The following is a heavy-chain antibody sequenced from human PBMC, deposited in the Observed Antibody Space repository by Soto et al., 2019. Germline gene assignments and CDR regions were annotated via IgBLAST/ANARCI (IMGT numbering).Heavy chain of an antibody. CDR1: GGTFSSYA. CDR3: ARVDIVVVPAAGTDYDYYGMDV. Sequence: QVQLVQSGAEVKKPGSSVKVSCKASGGTFSSYAISWVRQAPGQGLEWMGGIIPIFGTANYAQKFQGRVTITADESTSTAYMELSSLRSEDTAVYYCARVDIVVVPAAGTDYDYYGMDVWGQGTTVTVAS. D-gene: IGHD2-2*03. V-gene: IGHV1-69*01. J-gene: IGHJ6*02. CDR2: IIPIFGTA.